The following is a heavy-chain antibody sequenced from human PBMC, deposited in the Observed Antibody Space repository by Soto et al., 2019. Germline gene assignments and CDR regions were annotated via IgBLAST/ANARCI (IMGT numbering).Heavy chain of an antibody. CDR2: INPSGGST. CDR1: GETFTSYY. CDR3: ARVRAGDLLDY. J-gene: IGHJ4*02. D-gene: IGHD7-27*01. V-gene: IGHV1-46*01. Sequence: SVKVCCEASGETFTSYYMHWVRQAPGQGLEWMGIINPSGGSTSYAQKFQGRVTMTRDTSTSTVYMELSSLRSEDTAVYYCARVRAGDLLDYWGQGTLVTVSS.